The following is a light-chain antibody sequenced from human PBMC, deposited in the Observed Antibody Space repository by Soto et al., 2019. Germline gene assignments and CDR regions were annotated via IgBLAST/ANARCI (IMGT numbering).Light chain of an antibody. Sequence: QSALTQSASVSGSPGQSITISCTGTSSDVGIYNYVSWYQQHPGKAPKLIICEVYNRPSGVSNRFSGSKSGNTASLTISGLRPEDEADYYCTSFTTSSIWVFGGGTKVTVL. CDR1: SSDVGIYNY. CDR3: TSFTTSSIWV. CDR2: EVY. V-gene: IGLV2-14*01. J-gene: IGLJ3*02.